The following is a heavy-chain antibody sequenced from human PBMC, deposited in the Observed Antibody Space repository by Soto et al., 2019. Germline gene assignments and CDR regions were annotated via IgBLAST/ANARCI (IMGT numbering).Heavy chain of an antibody. J-gene: IGHJ4*02. V-gene: IGHV3-53*01. D-gene: IGHD5-18*01. CDR3: ARVNTTLVDHFDC. Sequence: GGSLRLSCVVSGFSVSATSIFWVRQATGKGLEWVSLMHRGGTTDNADSVKGRFTTSRDKSKNTLYLHMNGLRVEDTAVYYCARVNTTLVDHFDCWGQGTLVTVS. CDR2: MHRGGTT. CDR1: GFSVSATS.